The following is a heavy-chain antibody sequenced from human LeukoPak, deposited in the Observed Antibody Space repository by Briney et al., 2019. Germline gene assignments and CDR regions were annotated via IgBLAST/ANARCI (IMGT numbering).Heavy chain of an antibody. Sequence: SETLSLTCTVSGGSISSYYWRWIRQPPGKGLEWIGYIYYSGSTNYNPSLKSRVTISVDTSKSQFSLKLSSVTAADTAVYYCARGDDYATLDYWGQGTLVTVSS. CDR3: ARGDDYATLDY. CDR2: IYYSGST. D-gene: IGHD4-17*01. CDR1: GGSISSYY. V-gene: IGHV4-59*01. J-gene: IGHJ4*02.